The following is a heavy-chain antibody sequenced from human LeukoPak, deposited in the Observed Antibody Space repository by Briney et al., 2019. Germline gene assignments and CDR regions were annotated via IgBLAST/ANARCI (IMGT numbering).Heavy chain of an antibody. D-gene: IGHD4-17*01. CDR3: ARDRAAYGDSDKSYYYYGMDV. Sequence: GGSLRLSCAASGFTFSSYSMNWVRQAPGKGLEWVSYISSSSSTIYYADSVKGRFTISRDNAKNSLYLQMNSLRAEDTAVYYCARDRAAYGDSDKSYYYYGMDVWGQGTTVTVSS. J-gene: IGHJ6*02. CDR1: GFTFSSYS. CDR2: ISSSSSTI. V-gene: IGHV3-48*04.